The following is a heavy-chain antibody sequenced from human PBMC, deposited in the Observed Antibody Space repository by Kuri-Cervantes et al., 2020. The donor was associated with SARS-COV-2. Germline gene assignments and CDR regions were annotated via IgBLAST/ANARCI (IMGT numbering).Heavy chain of an antibody. CDR3: ARGSSFVY. J-gene: IGHJ4*02. CDR1: GGSLGSFY. CDR2: VYNSGTT. Sequence: SETLSLTCTVSGGSLGSFYWNWIRQAPGKELEWIGYVYNSGTTKYNPSLEGRVIISVDTSKKQVSLTLRSVTAADTAVYYCARGSSFVYWGQGTLVTVSS. V-gene: IGHV4-59*01.